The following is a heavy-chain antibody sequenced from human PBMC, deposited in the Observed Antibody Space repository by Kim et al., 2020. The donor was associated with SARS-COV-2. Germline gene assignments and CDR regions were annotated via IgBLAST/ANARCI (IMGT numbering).Heavy chain of an antibody. Sequence: TYYADSVKGRLTISRDNFKNMLYLEMNSLRVEDTAVYYCAKSLRGGTGEYWGQGTLVTVSS. V-gene: IGHV3-23*01. CDR3: AKSLRGGTGEY. J-gene: IGHJ4*02. CDR2: T. D-gene: IGHD7-27*01.